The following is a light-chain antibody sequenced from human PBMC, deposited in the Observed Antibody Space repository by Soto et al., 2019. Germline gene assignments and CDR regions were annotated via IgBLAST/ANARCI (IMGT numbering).Light chain of an antibody. V-gene: IGLV1-40*01. CDR2: GNS. Sequence: QSVPTQPPSVSGAPGQRVTISCTGSSSNIGAGYDVHWYQQLPGTAPKLLIYGNSNRPSGVPDRFSGSKSGTSASLAITGLQAEDEADYYCQSYDSSLSVHVVFGGGTKVTVL. J-gene: IGLJ2*01. CDR1: SSNIGAGYD. CDR3: QSYDSSLSVHVV.